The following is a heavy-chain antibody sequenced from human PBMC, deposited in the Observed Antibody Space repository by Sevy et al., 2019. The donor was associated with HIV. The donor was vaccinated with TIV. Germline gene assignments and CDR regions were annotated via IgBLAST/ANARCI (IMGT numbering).Heavy chain of an antibody. J-gene: IGHJ4*02. V-gene: IGHV1-2*02. D-gene: IGHD2-15*01. CDR2: INPNSGGT. CDR3: ARESGYCSGGSGYSSGYFDY. Sequence: ASVKVSCKASGYTFTGYYMHWVRQAPGQGLEWMGWINPNSGGTNYAQKFQGRVTMTRDTSISTAYMELSRLRSDDTAVYYCARESGYCSGGSGYSSGYFDYWGQGTLVTVSS. CDR1: GYTFTGYY.